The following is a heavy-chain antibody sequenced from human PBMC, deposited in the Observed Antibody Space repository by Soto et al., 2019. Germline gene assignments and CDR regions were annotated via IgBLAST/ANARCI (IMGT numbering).Heavy chain of an antibody. Sequence: EVQLVESGGGLVQPGRSLRLSCAASGFTFDDYAMHWVRQAPGKGLGWVSGISWNSGSIGYADSVKGRFTISRDNAKNSLYLQMNSLRAEDTALYYCAKDAITMVRAVISYYGMDVWGQGTTVTVSS. CDR2: ISWNSGSI. CDR3: AKDAITMVRAVISYYGMDV. J-gene: IGHJ6*02. V-gene: IGHV3-9*01. CDR1: GFTFDDYA. D-gene: IGHD3-10*01.